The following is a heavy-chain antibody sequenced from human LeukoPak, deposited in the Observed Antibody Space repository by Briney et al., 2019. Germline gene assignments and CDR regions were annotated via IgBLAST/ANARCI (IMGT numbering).Heavy chain of an antibody. CDR2: IYDSGST. Sequence: KPSETLSLTCTVSGGSTRSSYYYWGWIRQPPGKGLEWIGSIYDSGSTYYNPSLKSRVTISVDTSKNQFSLKLSSVTAADTAVYYCARGQYYYDSSGYTPDAFDIWGQGTMVTVSS. V-gene: IGHV4-39*07. CDR3: ARGQYYYDSSGYTPDAFDI. J-gene: IGHJ3*02. D-gene: IGHD3-22*01. CDR1: GGSTRSSYYY.